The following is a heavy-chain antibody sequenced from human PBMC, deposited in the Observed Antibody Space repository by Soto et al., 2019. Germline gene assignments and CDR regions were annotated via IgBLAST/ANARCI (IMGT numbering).Heavy chain of an antibody. CDR1: GGSISSYY. V-gene: IGHV4-59*08. Sequence: QVQLQESGPGLVKPSETLSLTCTVSGGSISSYYWTWIRQPPGKGLEWIGFIYNSGSTHYNPSLRSRVTTSVDTSKNQFSLKLRSVTVADTAVYYCASMGYHYGSGSYPLDYWGQGTLVTVSS. CDR3: ASMGYHYGSGSYPLDY. CDR2: IYNSGST. D-gene: IGHD3-10*01. J-gene: IGHJ4*02.